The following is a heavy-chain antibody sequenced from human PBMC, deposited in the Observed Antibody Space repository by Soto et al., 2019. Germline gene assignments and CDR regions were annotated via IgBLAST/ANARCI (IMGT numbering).Heavy chain of an antibody. D-gene: IGHD4-17*01. CDR1: GYPISSGYY. CDR3: ARSSDYVPGGY. Sequence: SETLSLTCAVSGYPISSGYYWGWIRQPPGKGLEWIGIIHHSGSTYYNPSLRSRITISVDTSKNQFSLKMPSVTAADTAVYYCARSSDYVPGGYWGQGILVTVSS. V-gene: IGHV4-38-2*01. CDR2: IHHSGST. J-gene: IGHJ4*02.